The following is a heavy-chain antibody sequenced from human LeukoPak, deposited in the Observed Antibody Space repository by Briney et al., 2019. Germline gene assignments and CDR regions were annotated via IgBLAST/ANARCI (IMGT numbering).Heavy chain of an antibody. V-gene: IGHV3-23*01. Sequence: GGSLRLSCAASGFTFSSYAMSWVRQAPGKGQEWVSAISGSGGSTYYADSVKGRFTISRDNSKNTLYLQMNGLRAEDRAVHYCAKAIQLWSNPFHWGQGTLGTGSS. D-gene: IGHD5-18*01. CDR2: ISGSGGST. CDR3: AKAIQLWSNPFH. CDR1: GFTFSSYA. J-gene: IGHJ4*02.